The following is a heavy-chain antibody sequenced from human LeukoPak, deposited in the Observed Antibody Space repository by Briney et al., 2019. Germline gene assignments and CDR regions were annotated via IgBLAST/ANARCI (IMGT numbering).Heavy chain of an antibody. Sequence: ASVKVSCKASGSTFSSYAISWVRQAPGQGLEWMGGIIPIFGTANYAQKFQGRVTITADESTSTAYMELSSLRSEDTAVYYCAGSIRVTGTTAGYYYYYYMDVWGKGTTVTVSS. D-gene: IGHD1-7*01. J-gene: IGHJ6*03. CDR1: GSTFSSYA. CDR3: AGSIRVTGTTAGYYYYYYMDV. CDR2: IIPIFGTA. V-gene: IGHV1-69*13.